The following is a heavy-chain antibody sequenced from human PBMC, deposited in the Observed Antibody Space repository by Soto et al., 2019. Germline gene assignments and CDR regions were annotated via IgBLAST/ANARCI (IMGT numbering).Heavy chain of an antibody. V-gene: IGHV4-34*01. CDR1: GGSFSGYY. CDR3: ARVPRKIFGVVIKPSYYYYYYGMDV. CDR2: INHSGST. J-gene: IGHJ6*02. D-gene: IGHD3-3*01. Sequence: SETLSLTCAVYGGSFSGYYWSWIRQPPGKGLEWIGEINHSGSTNYNPSLKSRVTISVDTSKNQFSLKLSSVTAADTAVYYCARVPRKIFGVVIKPSYYYYYYGMDVWGQGTTVTVSS.